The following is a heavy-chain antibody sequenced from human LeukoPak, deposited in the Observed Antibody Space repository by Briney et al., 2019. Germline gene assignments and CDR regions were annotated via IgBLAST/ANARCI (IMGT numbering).Heavy chain of an antibody. D-gene: IGHD3-22*01. CDR2: INHSGST. CDR1: GGSFSDYY. Sequence: SETLSLTCAVYGGSFSDYYWSWIRPPPGKGLEWIGEINHSGSTNYNPSLKSRVTISVDTSKNQFSLKLSSVTAADTAVYYCAYSSGYQQHWGQGTLVTVSS. V-gene: IGHV4-34*01. CDR3: AYSSGYQQH. J-gene: IGHJ1*01.